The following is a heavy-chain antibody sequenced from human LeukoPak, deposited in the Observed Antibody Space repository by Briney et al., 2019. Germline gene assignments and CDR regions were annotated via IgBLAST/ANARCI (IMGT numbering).Heavy chain of an antibody. CDR3: ARDARYSSSWYYFDY. CDR1: GFTFSSYG. CDR2: IWYDGSNK. Sequence: SGGSLRLSCAASGFTFSSYGMHWVRQAPSKGLEWVAVIWYDGSNKYYADSVKGRFTISRDNSKNTLYLQMNSLRAEDTAVYYCARDARYSSSWYYFDYWGQGTLVTVSS. J-gene: IGHJ4*02. D-gene: IGHD6-13*01. V-gene: IGHV3-33*01.